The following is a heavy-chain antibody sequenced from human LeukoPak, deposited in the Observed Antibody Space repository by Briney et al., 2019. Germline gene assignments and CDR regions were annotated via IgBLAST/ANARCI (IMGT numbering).Heavy chain of an antibody. J-gene: IGHJ3*02. CDR3: ARDPLHWNDGVDDSFDI. Sequence: GGSLRLSCAASGFTFSNYAMNWVRQAPGKGLEWVSYISGSADTIYYADSVKGRFIISRDNAKNSLYLQMNSLRAEDTAVYYCARDPLHWNDGVDDSFDIWGQGTMVTVSS. CDR1: GFTFSNYA. D-gene: IGHD1-1*01. CDR2: ISGSADTI. V-gene: IGHV3-48*04.